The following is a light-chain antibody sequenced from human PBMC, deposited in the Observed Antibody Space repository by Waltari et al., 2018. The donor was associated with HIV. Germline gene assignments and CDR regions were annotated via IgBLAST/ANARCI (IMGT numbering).Light chain of an antibody. V-gene: IGLV2-14*01. J-gene: IGLJ1*01. CDR2: EVS. CDR1: TSDLGNSNY. CDR3: SSYSSSTSPYV. Sequence: QSALTQPASVSGSPGQSITISCTGTTSDLGNSNYVSWYQHHPGRAPKLIIYEVSNRPSGGSNRFSGSKSGNTASLTVSGLHAEDEGDYYCSSYSSSTSPYVFGTGTKVTVV.